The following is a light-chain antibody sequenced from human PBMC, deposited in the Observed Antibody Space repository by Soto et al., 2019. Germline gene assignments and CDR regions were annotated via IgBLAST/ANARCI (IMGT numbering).Light chain of an antibody. Sequence: QSVLTQPASVSGSPEQSITISCTGTSSDVGGYNSVSWYQQHPGKAPRLMIYDVSNRPSGVSNRFSGSKSGNTVSLTISGLQAEDEADYYCSSYTSSSTLVVFGGGTKLTVL. V-gene: IGLV2-14*01. J-gene: IGLJ2*01. CDR3: SSYTSSSTLVV. CDR2: DVS. CDR1: SSDVGGYNS.